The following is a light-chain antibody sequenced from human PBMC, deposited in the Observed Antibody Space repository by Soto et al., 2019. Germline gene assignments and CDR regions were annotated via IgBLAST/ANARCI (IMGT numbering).Light chain of an antibody. CDR2: GVT. J-gene: IGLJ1*01. CDR3: SSYTTNNLYI. CDR1: SSDVGAYNY. V-gene: IGLV2-14*01. Sequence: QSALTQPASVSGSPGQSITISCTGTSSDVGAYNYVSWYQQYPGKAPKLMIYGVTNRPSGVSNRFSGSKTGNTASLTISGLQAEDEGDYYCSSYTTNNLYIFGSGTKVTVL.